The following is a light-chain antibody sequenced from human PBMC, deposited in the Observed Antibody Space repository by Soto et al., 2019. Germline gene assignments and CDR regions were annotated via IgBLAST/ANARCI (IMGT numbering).Light chain of an antibody. V-gene: IGKV3-20*01. CDR3: QQYGSSPT. CDR1: QSVSSNY. J-gene: IGKJ1*01. Sequence: EIVLTQSPGTLSLSPGERATLSCRSSQSVSSNYLAWYQQKPDQAPRLVIYDVSGRATGIPDRVSGSGSGPDFTLTSSRLEPDDFAVYYCQQYGSSPTFGQGTKVEIK. CDR2: DVS.